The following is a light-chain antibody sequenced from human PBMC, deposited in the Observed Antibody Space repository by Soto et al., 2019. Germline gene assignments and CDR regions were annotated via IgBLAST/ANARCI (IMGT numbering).Light chain of an antibody. V-gene: IGKV1-5*01. CDR2: DAS. CDR3: QQYKDYTWT. J-gene: IGKJ1*01. CDR1: QSVDRY. Sequence: DIQMTQPPSSLCASVGDRVSITCRASQSVDRYLAWYQQKPGKAPHLLIYDASSLESGVPSRFSGSGSGTEFTLSISSLQPDDFTTFYCQQYKDYTWTFGQGTKVDIK.